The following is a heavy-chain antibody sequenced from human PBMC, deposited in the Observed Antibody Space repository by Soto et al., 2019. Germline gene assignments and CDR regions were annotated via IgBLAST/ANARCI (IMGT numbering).Heavy chain of an antibody. CDR2: IYYSGST. CDR1: GGSISSSSYY. V-gene: IGHV4-39*01. J-gene: IGHJ6*02. CDR3: ATAGYSSSWTYYYNYYGMDV. Sequence: SETLSLTCTVSGGSISSSSYYWGWIRQPPGKGLEWIGSIYYSGSTYYNPSLKSRVTISVDTSKNQFSLKLSSVTAADTAVYYCATAGYSSSWTYYYNYYGMDVWVQGTTVT. D-gene: IGHD6-13*01.